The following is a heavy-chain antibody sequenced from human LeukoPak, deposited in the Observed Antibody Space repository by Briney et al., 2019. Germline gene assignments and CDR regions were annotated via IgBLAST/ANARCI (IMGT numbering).Heavy chain of an antibody. CDR1: GFTFSSYA. J-gene: IGHJ4*02. D-gene: IGHD4-17*01. CDR3: ARADGQVDY. V-gene: IGHV3-48*03. CDR2: ISGSGDTT. Sequence: PGRSLRLSCAASGFTFSSYAMHWVRQAPGKGLEWVSYISGSGDTTYYADSVKGRFTISRDNAKNSLFLQMNSLGVEDTAVYYCARADGQVDYWGQGTLVTVSS.